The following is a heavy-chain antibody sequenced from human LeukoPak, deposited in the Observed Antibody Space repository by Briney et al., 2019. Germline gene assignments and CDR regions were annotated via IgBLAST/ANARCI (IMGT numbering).Heavy chain of an antibody. Sequence: GGSLRLSCAASGFTFSSYAMSWVRQAPGKGLEWVSAISGSGGSTYYADSVKGRFTISRDNSKNTLYLQMNSLRAEDTAVYYCARDRYSGYDYFDYWGQGTLVTVSS. CDR3: ARDRYSGYDYFDY. CDR2: ISGSGGST. D-gene: IGHD5-12*01. V-gene: IGHV3-23*01. CDR1: GFTFSSYA. J-gene: IGHJ4*02.